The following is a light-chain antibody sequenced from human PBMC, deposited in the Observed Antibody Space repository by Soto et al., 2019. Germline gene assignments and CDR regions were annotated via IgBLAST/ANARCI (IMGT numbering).Light chain of an antibody. J-gene: IGLJ1*01. CDR1: SSDVGGYNY. CDR2: DVS. Sequence: QSVLTQPASVSGSPGQSITISCTGTSSDVGGYNYVSLYQQHPGKAPKLMIYDVSNRPSGVSNRSSGSKSGNTASLTISGLQAEDEADYCCSSCTSSSTFYVFGTGTKATVL. V-gene: IGLV2-14*01. CDR3: SSCTSSSTFYV.